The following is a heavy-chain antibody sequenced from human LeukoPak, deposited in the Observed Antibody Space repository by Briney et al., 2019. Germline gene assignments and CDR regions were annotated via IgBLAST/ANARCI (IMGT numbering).Heavy chain of an antibody. CDR2: IYYSGSS. CDR3: ASQYNWSYYFDY. J-gene: IGHJ4*02. Sequence: PSETLSLTCTVSGGSISSSSYYWGWIRQPPGKGLEWIGSIYYSGSSYYNPSLKSRVTISVDTSKNQFSLKLSSVTAADTAVYYCASQYNWSYYFDYWGQGTLVTVSS. D-gene: IGHD1-20*01. CDR1: GGSISSSSYY. V-gene: IGHV4-39*07.